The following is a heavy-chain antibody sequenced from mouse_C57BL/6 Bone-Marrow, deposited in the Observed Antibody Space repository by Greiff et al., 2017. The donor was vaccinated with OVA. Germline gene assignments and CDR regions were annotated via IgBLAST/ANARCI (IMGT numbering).Heavy chain of an antibody. CDR1: GYTFTSYW. CDR2: IYPGSGST. V-gene: IGHV1-55*01. CDR3: AREGGY. Sequence: QVQLKQPGAELVKPGASVTMSCKASGYTFTSYWITWVKQRPGQGLEWIGDIYPGSGSTNYNEKFKSTATLTVDTSSSTAYMQRSSLTSEDSAVYCCAREGGYWGQGTLVTVSA. J-gene: IGHJ3*01.